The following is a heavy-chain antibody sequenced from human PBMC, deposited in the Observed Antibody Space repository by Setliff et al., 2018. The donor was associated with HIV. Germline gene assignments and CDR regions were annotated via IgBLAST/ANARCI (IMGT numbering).Heavy chain of an antibody. CDR2: ISYDGSNK. V-gene: IGHV3-30*14. D-gene: IGHD2-2*01. CDR1: GFTFSSYA. J-gene: IGHJ5*02. Sequence: HPGGSLRLSCAASGFTFSSYAMHWVRQAPGKGLEWVAVISYDGSNKYYADSVKGRFTISRDNSKNTLYLQMNSLKTEDTAVYYCAQNGQRYQMLIASWGQGTLVTVSS. CDR3: AQNGQRYQMLIAS.